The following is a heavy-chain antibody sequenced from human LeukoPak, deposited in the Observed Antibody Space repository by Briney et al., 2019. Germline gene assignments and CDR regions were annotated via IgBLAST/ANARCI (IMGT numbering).Heavy chain of an antibody. CDR2: ISGSGGST. CDR3: ANTRGDYVWGSYRPGFFDY. CDR1: GFTFSSYA. J-gene: IGHJ4*02. Sequence: GGSLRLSCAASGFTFSSYAMSWVRQAPGKGLEWVSAISGSGGSTYYADSVKGRFTISRDNSKNTLYLQMNSLRAEDTAVYYCANTRGDYVWGSYRPGFFDYWGQGTLVTVSS. V-gene: IGHV3-23*01. D-gene: IGHD3-16*02.